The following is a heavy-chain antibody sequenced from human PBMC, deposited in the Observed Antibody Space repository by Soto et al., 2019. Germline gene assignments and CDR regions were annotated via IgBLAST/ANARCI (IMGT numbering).Heavy chain of an antibody. CDR1: GYTFTSYY. Sequence: QVQLVQSGAEVKKPGASVKVSCKASGYTFTSYYMHWVRQAPGQGLEWMGIINPSGGSTSYAQKFQGRVTMTRDTSTSTVYMELSSLRSEDTAVYYCARDPLYLGELSLYHYFDYWGQGTLVTVSS. J-gene: IGHJ4*02. V-gene: IGHV1-46*03. D-gene: IGHD3-16*02. CDR3: ARDPLYLGELSLYHYFDY. CDR2: INPSGGST.